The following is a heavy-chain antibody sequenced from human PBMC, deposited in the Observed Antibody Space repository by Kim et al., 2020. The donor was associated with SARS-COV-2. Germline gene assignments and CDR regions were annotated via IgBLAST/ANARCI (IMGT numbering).Heavy chain of an antibody. J-gene: IGHJ2*01. CDR1: GGSISSYY. Sequence: SETLSLTCTVSGGSISSYYWSWIRKPPGKGLDWIGYVYYSGSTNYNPSLKSRFTISVDTSKNQFSLKLSSVTAADTAVYYCARQRGWYFEPWGRGTLVT. CDR2: VYYSGST. V-gene: IGHV4-59*08. CDR3: ARQRGWYFEP.